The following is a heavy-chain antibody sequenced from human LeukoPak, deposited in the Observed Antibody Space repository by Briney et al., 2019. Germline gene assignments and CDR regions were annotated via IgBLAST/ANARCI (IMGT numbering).Heavy chain of an antibody. J-gene: IGHJ4*02. CDR1: GFTFSSYE. V-gene: IGHV3-48*03. CDR2: ISSSGSTI. D-gene: IGHD2-2*01. CDR3: ARDPAPLGY. Sequence: GGSLRLSCAASGFTFSSYEMNWVRQAPGKGLEWVSYISSSGSTIYYADSVKGRFTISRDNAKNSLYLQMTSLRAEDTAVYYCARDPAPLGYWGQGTLVTVSS.